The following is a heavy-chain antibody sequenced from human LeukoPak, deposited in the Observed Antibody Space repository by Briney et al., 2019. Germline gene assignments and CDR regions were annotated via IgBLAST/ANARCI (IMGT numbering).Heavy chain of an antibody. CDR3: VRGNVKHYHSVADEYYYYMDV. D-gene: IGHD6-19*01. CDR2: ISYSGTP. CDR1: GDSLSGFY. V-gene: IGHV4-34*01. J-gene: IGHJ6*03. Sequence: PSETLSLTCAVSGDSLSGFYWTWVRQPPGKGLEWIGEISYSGTPRYHPSLDSRLTITLDTSKKQISLNLSPVTATDTSVYFCVRGNVKHYHSVADEYYYYMDVWGKGTAVIVSS.